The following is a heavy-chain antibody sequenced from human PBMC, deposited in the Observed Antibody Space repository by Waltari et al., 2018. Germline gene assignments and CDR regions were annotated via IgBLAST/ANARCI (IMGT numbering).Heavy chain of an antibody. V-gene: IGHV3-43D*04. J-gene: IGHJ4*02. D-gene: IGHD6-19*01. Sequence: EVQLVESGGVVVQPGGSLRLSCAASGFTFDDYAMHWVRQAPGKGLGWVSLISWDGGSTYYADSVKGRFTISRDNSKNSLYLQMNSLRAEDTALYYCAKDESSEAVAGVDYWGQGTLVTVSS. CDR1: GFTFDDYA. CDR2: ISWDGGST. CDR3: AKDESSEAVAGVDY.